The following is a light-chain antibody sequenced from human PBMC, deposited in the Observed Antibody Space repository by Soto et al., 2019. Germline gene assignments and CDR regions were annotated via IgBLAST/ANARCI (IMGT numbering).Light chain of an antibody. CDR1: SSDVGGYNY. J-gene: IGLJ1*01. CDR3: SSYTSSSIYV. Sequence: LTQPASVSGSPGQSITISCTGTSSDVGGYNYVSWYQQHPGKAPKLMIYDVSNRPSGVSNRFSGSKSGNTASLTISGLQAEDEADYYCSSYTSSSIYVFGTGTKVTVL. V-gene: IGLV2-14*01. CDR2: DVS.